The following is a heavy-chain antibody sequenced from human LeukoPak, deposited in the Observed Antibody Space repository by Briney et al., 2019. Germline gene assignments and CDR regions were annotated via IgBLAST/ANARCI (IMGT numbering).Heavy chain of an antibody. CDR3: AKDYDSSGYPFDY. D-gene: IGHD3-22*01. Sequence: GGSLRHSCAASGFTFSSYAMSWVRQAPGKGLEWVSAISGSGGSTYYADSVKGRFTISRDNSKNTLYLQMNSLRAEDTAVYYCAKDYDSSGYPFDYWGQGTLVTVSS. CDR1: GFTFSSYA. J-gene: IGHJ4*02. CDR2: ISGSGGST. V-gene: IGHV3-23*01.